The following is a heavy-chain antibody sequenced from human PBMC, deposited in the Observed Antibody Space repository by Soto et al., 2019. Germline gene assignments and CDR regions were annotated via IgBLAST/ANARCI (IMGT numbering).Heavy chain of an antibody. CDR1: GFTFSSYG. V-gene: IGHV3-30*18. J-gene: IGHJ6*02. CDR2: ISYDGSNK. Sequence: QVQLVESGGGVVQPGRSLRLSCAASGFTFSSYGMHWVRQAPGKELEWVADISYDGSNKYYADSVKGRFTISRDNFKNTLYLQMNSLRAEDTAVYYCAKDWGYIVVVVAARYGMDVLGQGTTDTVS. D-gene: IGHD2-15*01. CDR3: AKDWGYIVVVVAARYGMDV.